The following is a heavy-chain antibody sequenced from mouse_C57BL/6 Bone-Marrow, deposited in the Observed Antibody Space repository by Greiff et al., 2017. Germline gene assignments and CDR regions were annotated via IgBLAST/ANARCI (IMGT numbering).Heavy chain of an antibody. Sequence: VQLQQPGAELVKPGASVKLSCKASGYTFTSYWMHWVKQRPGQGLEWIGMIHPNSGSTNYNEKFKSKATLTVDKSSCTAYMQLSSLTSEDSAVYYCASYYPYRGAYWGQGTLVTVSA. CDR1: GYTFTSYW. J-gene: IGHJ3*01. D-gene: IGHD1-1*01. CDR2: IHPNSGST. V-gene: IGHV1-64*01. CDR3: ASYYPYRGAY.